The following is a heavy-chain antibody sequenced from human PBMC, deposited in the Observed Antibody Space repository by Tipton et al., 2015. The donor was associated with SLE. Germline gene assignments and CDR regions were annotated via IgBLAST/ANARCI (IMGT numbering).Heavy chain of an antibody. V-gene: IGHV3-7*01. D-gene: IGHD3-10*01. Sequence: SLRLSCAASGFTFSRYSMNWVRQAPGKGLEWVANIKQDGSEKYYVDSVKGRFTISRDNAKNSLYLQMDSLRAEDTAVYYCARIRGSGTRRGWYFDLWGRGTLVTVSS. J-gene: IGHJ2*01. CDR3: ARIRGSGTRRGWYFDL. CDR2: IKQDGSEK. CDR1: GFTFSRYS.